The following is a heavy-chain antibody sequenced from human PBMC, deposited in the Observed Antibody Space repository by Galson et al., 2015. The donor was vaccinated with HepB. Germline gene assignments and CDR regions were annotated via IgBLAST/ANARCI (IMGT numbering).Heavy chain of an antibody. Sequence: SLRLSCAASGFAFDSHAMSWVRQAPGGGLEWISGITGKGDSTFYADSVKGRFTVSKDNSNNMLYLQMNSLRAEDAGLYFCAKGYGLFDSWGQGILVTVSS. V-gene: IGHV3-23*01. CDR1: GFAFDSHA. J-gene: IGHJ5*01. D-gene: IGHD5-18*01. CDR3: AKGYGLFDS. CDR2: ITGKGDST.